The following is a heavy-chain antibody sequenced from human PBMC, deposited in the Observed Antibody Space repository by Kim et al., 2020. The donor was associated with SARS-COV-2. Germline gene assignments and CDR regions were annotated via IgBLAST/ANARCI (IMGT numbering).Heavy chain of an antibody. V-gene: IGHV3-73*01. Sequence: VKGRFTISRDDSKHTAYLQMNSLKTEDTAVYYCTSTWDYDILTGPGAFDIWGQGTMVTVSS. CDR3: TSTWDYDILTGPGAFDI. J-gene: IGHJ3*02. D-gene: IGHD3-9*01.